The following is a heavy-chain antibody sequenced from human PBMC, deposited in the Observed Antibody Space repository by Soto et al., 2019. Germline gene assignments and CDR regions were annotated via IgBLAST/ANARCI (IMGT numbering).Heavy chain of an antibody. V-gene: IGHV1-69*01. D-gene: IGHD7-27*01. Sequence: QVHLVQSGADGRKSGSSVRVSCTASRGCTLSNDALSWVRQAPGQGVEGRGRISPVFGTTDYSQSFQGRLTMTAEASTGTVYVDLRSLKSDDTAVYYGAREVVTETTWGSFDSWGQGTLVTVSS. CDR3: AREVVTETTWGSFDS. CDR2: ISPVFGTT. J-gene: IGHJ4*02. CDR1: RGCTLSNDA.